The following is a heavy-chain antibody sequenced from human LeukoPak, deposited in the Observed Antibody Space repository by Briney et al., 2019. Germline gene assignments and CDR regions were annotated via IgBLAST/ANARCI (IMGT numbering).Heavy chain of an antibody. CDR1: GGSLSSYY. J-gene: IGHJ4*02. Sequence: SETLSLTCTVSGGSLSSYYWSWIRQPPGKGLEWIGYIYYSGSTNYNPSLKSRVTISVDTSKNQFSLKLSSVTAADTAVYYCARVAAGNFDYWGQGTLVTVSS. CDR2: IYYSGST. V-gene: IGHV4-59*01. CDR3: ARVAAGNFDY. D-gene: IGHD6-13*01.